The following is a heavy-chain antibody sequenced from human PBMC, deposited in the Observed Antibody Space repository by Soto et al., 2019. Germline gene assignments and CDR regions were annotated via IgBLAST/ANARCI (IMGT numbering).Heavy chain of an antibody. D-gene: IGHD6-13*01. V-gene: IGHV4-34*01. CDR3: ARGREYSSSWLDAFDI. Sequence: QVQLQQWGAGLLKPSETLSLTCAVYGGSFSGYYWSWIRQPPGKGLEWIGEINHSGSTNYNPSLKSRVTISVDTSKNQFSLKLSSVTAADTAVYYCARGREYSSSWLDAFDIWGQGTMVTVSS. CDR1: GGSFSGYY. CDR2: INHSGST. J-gene: IGHJ3*02.